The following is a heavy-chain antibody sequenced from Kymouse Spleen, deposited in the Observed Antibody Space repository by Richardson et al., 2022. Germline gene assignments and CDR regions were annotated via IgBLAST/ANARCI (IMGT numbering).Heavy chain of an antibody. V-gene: IGHV3-15*01. D-gene: IGHD6-6*01. CDR2: IKSKTDGGTT. J-gene: IGHJ4*02. CDR1: GFTFSNAW. Sequence: EVQLVESGGGLVKPGGSLRLSCAASGFTFSNAWMSWVRQAPGKGLEWVGRIKSKTDGGTTDYAAPVKGRFTISRDDSKNTLYLQMNSLKTEDTAVYYCTTGRYSSSSYFDYWGQGTLVTVSS. CDR3: TTGRYSSSSYFDY.